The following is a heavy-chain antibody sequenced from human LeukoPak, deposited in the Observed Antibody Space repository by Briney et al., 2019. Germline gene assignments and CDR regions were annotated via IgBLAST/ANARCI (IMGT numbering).Heavy chain of an antibody. CDR1: GFTFSNYW. Sequence: GGSLRLSCASSGFTFSNYWMSWVRQAPGKGLEWLANINQDGSEMYYVDSVKGRFTISRDNGKNSLYLQINSLRADDTAVYYCADSYSETQLYYFDYGGEGNLVTASP. J-gene: IGHJ4*02. CDR2: INQDGSEM. CDR3: ADSYSETQLYYFDY. D-gene: IGHD1-26*01. V-gene: IGHV3-7*01.